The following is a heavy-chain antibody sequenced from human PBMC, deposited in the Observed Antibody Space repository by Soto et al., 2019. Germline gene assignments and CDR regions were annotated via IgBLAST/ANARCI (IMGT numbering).Heavy chain of an antibody. CDR2: IYYNGTT. J-gene: IGHJ4*02. CDR1: GGSISRGYYY. V-gene: IGHV4-31*03. D-gene: IGHD6-13*01. Sequence: QVQLQESGPGLVKSSQTLSLTCTVSGGSISRGYYYWSWIRQHPGKGLEWIADIYYNGTTSYNPSLKSRVTVSRDTAKNQFSLDLTSVTAADTAVYYCARRPAAGPVDYWGQGTLVTVS. CDR3: ARRPAAGPVDY.